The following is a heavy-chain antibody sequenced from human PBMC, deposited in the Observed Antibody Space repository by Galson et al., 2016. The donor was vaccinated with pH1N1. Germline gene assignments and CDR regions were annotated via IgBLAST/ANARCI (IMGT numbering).Heavy chain of an antibody. Sequence: SVKVSCKASGYTLTSYDINWVRQATGQGLEWMGWMNPNNGNADYAPKFQGRVTLTRNASINTAYMELSSLTSEDTAVYYCARGLVYWYFDLWGRGTPVIVSS. J-gene: IGHJ2*01. V-gene: IGHV1-8*01. CDR2: MNPNNGNA. CDR3: ARGLVYWYFDL. CDR1: GYTLTSYD. D-gene: IGHD2-8*02.